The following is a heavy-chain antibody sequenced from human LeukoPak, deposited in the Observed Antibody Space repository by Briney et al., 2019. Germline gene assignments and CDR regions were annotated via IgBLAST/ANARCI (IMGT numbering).Heavy chain of an antibody. J-gene: IGHJ6*02. CDR2: ISASGGST. D-gene: IGHD3-10*01. CDR1: GFTFSSYA. Sequence: GGSLRLSCAASGFTFSSYAMSWVRQAPGKGLEWVSSISASGGSTYYADSVKGRFTISRDNARNSLYLQMNSLRAEDTAVYYCAIPPLSGTGSSRPLAGMDVWGQGITVTVSS. CDR3: AIPPLSGTGSSRPLAGMDV. V-gene: IGHV3-23*01.